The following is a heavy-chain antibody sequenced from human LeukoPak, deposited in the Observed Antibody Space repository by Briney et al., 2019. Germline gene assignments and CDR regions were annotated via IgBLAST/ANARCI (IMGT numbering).Heavy chain of an antibody. V-gene: IGHV3-33*01. CDR3: ARETRGLWFDY. D-gene: IGHD1-7*01. Sequence: GGSLRLSCAASGFTFSSYGMLWVRQAPGKGLEWVAVIWYDGSNKYYADSVKGRFTISRDNSKNTLYLQMNSLRAEDTAVYYCARETRGLWFDYWGQGTLVTVSS. J-gene: IGHJ4*02. CDR1: GFTFSSYG. CDR2: IWYDGSNK.